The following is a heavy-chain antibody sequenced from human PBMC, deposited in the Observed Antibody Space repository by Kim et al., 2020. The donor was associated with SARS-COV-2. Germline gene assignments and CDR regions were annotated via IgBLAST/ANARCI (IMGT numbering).Heavy chain of an antibody. J-gene: IGHJ4*02. Sequence: NYPPALTSRVTISVDTSKNQFSLTLSSVTAADTAVYYCARGAVTPGNFDYWGQGTLVTVSS. D-gene: IGHD4-17*01. V-gene: IGHV4-59*09. CDR3: ARGAVTPGNFDY.